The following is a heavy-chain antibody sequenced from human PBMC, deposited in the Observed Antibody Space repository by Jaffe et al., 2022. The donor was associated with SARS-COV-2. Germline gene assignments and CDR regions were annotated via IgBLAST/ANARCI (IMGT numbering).Heavy chain of an antibody. Sequence: QVTLRESGPALVKPTQTLTLTCTFSGFSLSTSGMCVSWIRQPPGKALEWLALIDWDDDKYYSTSLKTRLTISKDTSKNQVVLTMTNMDPVDTATYYCALGLPVGSGSYYPANYFDYWGQGTLVTVSS. CDR3: ALGLPVGSGSYYPANYFDY. V-gene: IGHV2-70*01. D-gene: IGHD3-10*01. CDR1: GFSLSTSGMC. CDR2: IDWDDDK. J-gene: IGHJ4*02.